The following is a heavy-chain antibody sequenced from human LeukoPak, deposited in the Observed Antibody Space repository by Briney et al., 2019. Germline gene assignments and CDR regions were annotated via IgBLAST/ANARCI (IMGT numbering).Heavy chain of an antibody. CDR3: ASQGGY. D-gene: IGHD3-16*01. J-gene: IGHJ4*02. V-gene: IGHV3-74*01. CDR2: ISPDGTKT. CDR1: GLSLSDFW. Sequence: GGSLRLSCAASGLSLSDFWMHWVRQVPGKGLVWVSRISPDGTKTRYADFVKGRFIISRDNAKNALYLQMNNLRVDDTAMYYCASQGGYWGQGTLVPVSS.